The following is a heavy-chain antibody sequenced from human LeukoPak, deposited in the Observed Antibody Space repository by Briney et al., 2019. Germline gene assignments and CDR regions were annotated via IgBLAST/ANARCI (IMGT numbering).Heavy chain of an antibody. CDR1: GDTFSNYA. CDR3: ARDQGNYFFDY. CDR2: IIPMLNTP. V-gene: IGHV1-69*15. J-gene: IGHJ4*02. D-gene: IGHD4-23*01. Sequence: GSSVKVSCKASGDTFSNYAVSWVRQAPGQGLEWMGRIIPMLNTPSYAQKVQGRVTITADESTSTAYMELSSLRSEDTAVYYCARDQGNYFFDYWGQGTLVTVSS.